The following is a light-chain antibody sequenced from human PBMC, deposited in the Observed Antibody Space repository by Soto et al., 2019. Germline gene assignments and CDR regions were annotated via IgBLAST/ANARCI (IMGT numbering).Light chain of an antibody. CDR1: SSNIGSNY. CDR2: SNN. V-gene: IGLV1-47*02. CDR3: AAWDDSLSGVV. J-gene: IGLJ2*01. Sequence: QSVLTQPPSASGTPGQRVTISCSESSSNIGSNYVYWYQQLPGTAPKLLIYSNNQRPSGVPDRFSGSKSGTSASLAISGLRSEDEADYYCAAWDDSLSGVVFGGGTKLTVL.